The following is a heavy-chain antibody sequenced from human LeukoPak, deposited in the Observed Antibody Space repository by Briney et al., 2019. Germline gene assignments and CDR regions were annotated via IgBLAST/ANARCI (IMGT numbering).Heavy chain of an antibody. J-gene: IGHJ4*02. V-gene: IGHV3-30-3*01. Sequence: GGSLRLSCAASGFTFSSYAMRWVRQAPGKGLEWVAVISYDGSNKYYADSVKGRFTISRDNSKNTLYLQMNSLRAEDTAVYYCARGYPTYLNFDYWGQGTLVTVSS. D-gene: IGHD3-16*02. CDR3: ARGYPTYLNFDY. CDR1: GFTFSSYA. CDR2: ISYDGSNK.